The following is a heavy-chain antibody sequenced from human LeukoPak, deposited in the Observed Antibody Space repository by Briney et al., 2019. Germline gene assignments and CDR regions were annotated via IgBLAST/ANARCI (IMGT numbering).Heavy chain of an antibody. CDR2: INPNSGGP. V-gene: IGHV1-2*02. CDR3: ARDTRYYYDSSAYYRSDAFDI. Sequence: ASVKVTCKASGHTFTVYYTDWVRQAPGQGLEWMGWINPNSGGPNYAQDFQGRVTMTSHTSISTAYMELSRLRSDDAAVYYCARDTRYYYDSSAYYRSDAFDIWGQGTMVTVSS. J-gene: IGHJ3*02. D-gene: IGHD3-22*01. CDR1: GHTFTVYY.